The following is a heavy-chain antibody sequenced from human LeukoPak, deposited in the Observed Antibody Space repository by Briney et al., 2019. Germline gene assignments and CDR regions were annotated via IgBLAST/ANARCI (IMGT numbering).Heavy chain of an antibody. CDR3: ARVPGPYLHWFDP. D-gene: IGHD2-2*01. CDR2: INPNSGGT. J-gene: IGHJ5*02. V-gene: IGHV1-2*02. Sequence: GASVKVSCKASGYTFTGYYMHWVRQAPGQGLEWMGWINPNSGGTNYAQKFQGRVTMTRDTSISTAYMELSRLRSDDTAVYYCARVPGPYLHWFDPWGQGTLVTVSS. CDR1: GYTFTGYY.